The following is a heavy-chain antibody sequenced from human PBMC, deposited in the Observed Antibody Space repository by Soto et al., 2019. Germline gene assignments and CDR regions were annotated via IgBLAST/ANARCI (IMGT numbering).Heavy chain of an antibody. CDR3: ARDGPSPGNYYYYMDV. CDR1: GYTFTSYY. CDR2: INPSGGST. V-gene: IGHV1-46*03. D-gene: IGHD1-1*01. J-gene: IGHJ6*03. Sequence: ASVKVSCKASGYTFTSYYMHWVRQAPGQGLEWMGIINPSGGSTSYAQKFQGRVTMTRDTSTSTVYMELSSLRSEDTAVYYCARDGPSPGNYYYYMDVWGKGTTVTVSS.